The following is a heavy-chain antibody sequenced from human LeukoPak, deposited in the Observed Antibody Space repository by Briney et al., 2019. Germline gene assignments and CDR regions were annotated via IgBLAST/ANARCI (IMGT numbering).Heavy chain of an antibody. J-gene: IGHJ4*02. CDR2: IKQDGSEK. Sequence: GGSLRLSCAASRFTYSSYWMSWVRQAPGKGLEWVANIKQDGSEKYYVDSVKGRFTISRDNAKNSLYLQMNSLRAEDTAVYYCARDRPYSSGWYYFDYWGQGTLVTVSS. V-gene: IGHV3-7*03. D-gene: IGHD6-19*01. CDR3: ARDRPYSSGWYYFDY. CDR1: RFTYSSYW.